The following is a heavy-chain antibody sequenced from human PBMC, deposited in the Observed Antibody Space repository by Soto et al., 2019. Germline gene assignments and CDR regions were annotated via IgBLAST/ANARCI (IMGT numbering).Heavy chain of an antibody. V-gene: IGHV1-69*02. CDR2: IIPILGIA. CDR3: ARAGGRKNWYFDL. J-gene: IGHJ2*01. Sequence: QVQLVQSGAEVKKPGSSVTVSCKASGGTFSSYTISWVRQAPGQGLEWMGRIIPILGIANYAQKFQGRVTITADKSTSTAYMELSSLRSEDTAVYYCARAGGRKNWYFDLWGRGTLVTVSS. CDR1: GGTFSSYT. D-gene: IGHD2-8*02.